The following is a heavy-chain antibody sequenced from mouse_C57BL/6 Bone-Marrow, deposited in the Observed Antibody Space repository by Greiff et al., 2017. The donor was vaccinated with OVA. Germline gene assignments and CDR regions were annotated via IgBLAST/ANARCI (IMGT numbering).Heavy chain of an antibody. Sequence: EVLLVESGGGLAKPGGSLKLSCAASGFTFSSYTMSWVRQTPEKRLEWVATISGGGGNTYYPDSVKGRFTISRDNAKNTLYLQMSSLRSEDTALYYCARRGSYAMDYWGQGTSVTVSS. CDR3: ARRGSYAMDY. CDR2: ISGGGGNT. CDR1: GFTFSSYT. J-gene: IGHJ4*01. V-gene: IGHV5-9*01.